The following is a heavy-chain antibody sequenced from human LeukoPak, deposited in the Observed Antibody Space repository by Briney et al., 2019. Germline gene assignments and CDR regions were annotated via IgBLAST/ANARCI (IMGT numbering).Heavy chain of an antibody. CDR2: IYNSGST. CDR3: ARVQSRLSWFDP. CDR1: GGSISSSSYC. V-gene: IGHV4-61*02. J-gene: IGHJ5*02. Sequence: SETLSLTCTVSGGSISSSSYCWSWIRQPAGQGLEWIGRIYNSGSTSYNPPLKSRVSISVDTSKKQFSLKLSSVTAADTAVYYCARVQSRLSWFDPWGQGTLVTVSS.